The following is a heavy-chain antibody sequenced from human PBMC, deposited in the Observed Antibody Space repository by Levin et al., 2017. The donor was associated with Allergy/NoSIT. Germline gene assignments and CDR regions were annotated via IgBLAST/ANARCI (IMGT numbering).Heavy chain of an antibody. CDR2: VIWNSGSI. V-gene: IGHV3-9*01. CDR1: GFTFDDYA. J-gene: IGHJ3*02. CDR3: AREDGGLDI. Sequence: GGSLRLSCAASGFTFDDYAMHWVRQAPGKGLEWVSSVIWNSGSIGYADSVKGRFTISRDNAKNSLYLQMNSLRTEDTALYYCAREDGGLDIWGQGTMVTVSS.